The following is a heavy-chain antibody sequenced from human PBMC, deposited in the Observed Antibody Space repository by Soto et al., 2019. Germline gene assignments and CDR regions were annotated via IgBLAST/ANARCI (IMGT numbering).Heavy chain of an antibody. CDR1: GYTFTSYD. CDR3: ARERSAAGAGWFDP. D-gene: IGHD6-13*01. V-gene: IGHV1-8*01. J-gene: IGHJ5*02. Sequence: QVQLVQSGAEVKKPGASVKVSCKASGYTFTSYDINWVRQATGQGLEWMGWMNPNSGNTDYAQKFQGRVTMTRNTSISKAYMALSSLRSEDPAVYYCARERSAAGAGWFDPWGQGTLVTVSS. CDR2: MNPNSGNT.